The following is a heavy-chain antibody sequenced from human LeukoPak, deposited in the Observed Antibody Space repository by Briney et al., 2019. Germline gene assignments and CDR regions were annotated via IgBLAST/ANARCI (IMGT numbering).Heavy chain of an antibody. CDR2: IYPGDSDT. Sequence: GESLKISCKGSGYSFTSYWIGWVRQMPGKGLEWMGIIYPGDSDTRYSPSFQGQVTISADKSISTAYLQWSSLKASDTAMYYCARLIYSSPAAIRSGLDAFDIWGQGTMVTVSS. J-gene: IGHJ3*02. V-gene: IGHV5-51*01. CDR1: GYSFTSYW. D-gene: IGHD2-2*02. CDR3: ARLIYSSPAAIRSGLDAFDI.